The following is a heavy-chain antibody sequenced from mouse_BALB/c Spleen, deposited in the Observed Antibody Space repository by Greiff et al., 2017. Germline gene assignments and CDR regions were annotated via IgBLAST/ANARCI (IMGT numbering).Heavy chain of an antibody. Sequence: QVQLQQSAAELARPGASVKMSCKASGYTFTSYTMHWVNQRPGQGLEWIGYINPSSGYTEYNQKFKDKTTLTADKSSSTAYMQLSSLTSEDSAVYYCARTEGLLAWFAYWGQGTLVTVSA. CDR3: ARTEGLLAWFAY. V-gene: IGHV1-4*02. D-gene: IGHD1-1*01. CDR2: INPSSGYT. J-gene: IGHJ3*01. CDR1: GYTFTSYT.